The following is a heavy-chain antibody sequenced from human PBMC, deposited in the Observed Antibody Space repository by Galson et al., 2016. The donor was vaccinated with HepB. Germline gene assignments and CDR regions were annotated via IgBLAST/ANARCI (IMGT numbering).Heavy chain of an antibody. J-gene: IGHJ4*02. CDR2: ISYDGSNT. CDR3: ARDSSGIAVAGPGGY. V-gene: IGHV3-30*04. Sequence: SLRLSCAASGFTFRSFAMHWVRQAPGKGLEWVALISYDGSNTYYADAVKGRFTISRYNSKNTLYLQMKRQRAEDTAVYFCARDSSGIAVAGPGGYWGQGTLVTVSS. CDR1: GFTFRSFA. D-gene: IGHD6-19*01.